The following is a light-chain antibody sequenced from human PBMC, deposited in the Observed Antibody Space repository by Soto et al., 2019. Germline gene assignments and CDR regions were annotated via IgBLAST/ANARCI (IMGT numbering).Light chain of an antibody. Sequence: DIVMTQSPDSLSVSLGERATIKCRSSQSVLHRSNGNNYIAWYQQKPGQPPKLLIYWSSTRDSGVPDRFIGSGSGTDFTLTISSLEPEDFAVYYCQQRGYWPLYTFGQGTKVEMK. CDR3: QQRGYWPLYT. J-gene: IGKJ2*01. CDR2: WSS. V-gene: IGKV4-1*01. CDR1: QSVLHRSNGNNY.